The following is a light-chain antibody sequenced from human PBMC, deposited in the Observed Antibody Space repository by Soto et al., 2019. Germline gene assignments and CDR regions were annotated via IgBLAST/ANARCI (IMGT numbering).Light chain of an antibody. J-gene: IGLJ2*01. CDR3: AACDDSLSALV. Sequence: QSVLTQPPSASGTPGRRVTISCSGSSSNIGSNYVYWYQQLPGTAPKLLIYRNNQRPSGVPDRFSGSKSGTSASLAISGLRSEDEADYYCAACDDSLSALVFGGGTQLTVL. CDR1: SSNIGSNY. V-gene: IGLV1-47*01. CDR2: RNN.